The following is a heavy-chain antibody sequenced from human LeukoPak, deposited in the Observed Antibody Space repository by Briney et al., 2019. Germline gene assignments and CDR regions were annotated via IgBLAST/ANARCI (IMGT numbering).Heavy chain of an antibody. D-gene: IGHD3-22*01. CDR2: INPSGGST. CDR3: ARDGGKYYDSSGYYPDY. CDR1: GYTSTSYY. J-gene: IGHJ4*02. Sequence: ASVKVSCKASGYTSTSYYMHWVRQAPGQGLEWMGIINPSGGSTSYAQKFQGRVTMTRDTSTSTVYMELSSLRSEDTAVYYCARDGGKYYDSSGYYPDYWGQGTLVTVSS. V-gene: IGHV1-46*01.